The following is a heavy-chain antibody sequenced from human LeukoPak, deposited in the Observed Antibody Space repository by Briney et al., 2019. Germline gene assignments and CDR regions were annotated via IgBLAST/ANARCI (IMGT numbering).Heavy chain of an antibody. D-gene: IGHD5-18*01. CDR3: ARTVDTAMYY. CDR2: ISYDGSNK. J-gene: IGHJ4*02. Sequence: PGRSLRLSCAASGFTFSSYAMHWVRQAPGKGLEWVAVISYDGSNKYYADSVKGRFTIPRDNSKNTLYLQMNSLRAEDTAVYYCARTVDTAMYYWGQGTLVTVSS. V-gene: IGHV3-30-3*01. CDR1: GFTFSSYA.